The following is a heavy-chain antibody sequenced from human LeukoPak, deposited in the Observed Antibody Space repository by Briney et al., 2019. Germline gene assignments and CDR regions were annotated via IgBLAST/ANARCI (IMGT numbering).Heavy chain of an antibody. V-gene: IGHV3-23*01. CDR3: ARASGWYPYFDY. CDR1: GFTFTTYA. CDR2: ILTSDGNP. J-gene: IGHJ4*02. D-gene: IGHD6-19*01. Sequence: GGSLRLSCAASGFTFTTYAMNWVRQAPGKGLEWISSILTSDGNPYFADSVKGRFTISRDNSKNTVDLQMNSLRAEDTAVYYCARASGWYPYFDYWGQGTLVTVSS.